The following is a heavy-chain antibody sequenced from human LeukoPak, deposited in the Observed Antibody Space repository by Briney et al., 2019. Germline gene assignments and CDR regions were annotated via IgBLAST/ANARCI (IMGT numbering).Heavy chain of an antibody. Sequence: GGSLILSCAASGFTFSGSPILWVRQASGKGLEWVGRIRGKADNYATAYAASVQGRCTISRDGSQNTAYLQLNSLKTEDTAVYYCTQNNYWGQGALVTVSS. CDR3: TQNNY. J-gene: IGHJ4*02. CDR1: GFTFSGSP. CDR2: IRGKADNYAT. V-gene: IGHV3-73*01.